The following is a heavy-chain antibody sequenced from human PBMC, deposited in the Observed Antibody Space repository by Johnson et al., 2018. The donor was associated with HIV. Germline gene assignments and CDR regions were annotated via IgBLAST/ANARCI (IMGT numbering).Heavy chain of an antibody. D-gene: IGHD5-24*01. J-gene: IGHJ3*02. CDR3: ARACRDGYTCDAFDI. CDR1: GFTFSNAW. Sequence: VQLVESGGGLVKSGGSLRLSCAASGFTFSNAWMSWVRQAPGKGLEWVGRIKSKTDGGTTDYAAPVKGRFTISRADSKNTLYLQMNSLRAEDTAVYYCARACRDGYTCDAFDIWGQGTMVTVSS. V-gene: IGHV3-15*01. CDR2: IKSKTDGGTT.